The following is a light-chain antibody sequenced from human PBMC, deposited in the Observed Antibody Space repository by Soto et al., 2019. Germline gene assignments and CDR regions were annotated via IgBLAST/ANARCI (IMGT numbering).Light chain of an antibody. Sequence: EIVLTQSPGTLSLSPGDRATLSCRASQSVTNNYLAWYQQKPGQAPRLLIYAASSRATGISDRFSGSGSGTDFTLTISRLEPEDFAVYYCQQYGGSLPVTFGGGTNVEIK. CDR2: AAS. CDR1: QSVTNNY. J-gene: IGKJ4*01. CDR3: QQYGGSLPVT. V-gene: IGKV3-20*01.